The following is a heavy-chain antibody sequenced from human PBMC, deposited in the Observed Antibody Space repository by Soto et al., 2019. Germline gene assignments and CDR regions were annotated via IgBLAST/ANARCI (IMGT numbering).Heavy chain of an antibody. D-gene: IGHD6-19*01. J-gene: IGHJ4*02. CDR1: GFPFSHYA. CDR2: ISGSGDSA. V-gene: IGHV3-23*01. CDR3: GKERRGSGWSVCNF. Sequence: LRLSCTASGFPFSHYAMNWVRQGPGTRLEWVADISGSGDSARYADSVRGRFTISRDNSRDTLYLQMNSLRVDDTAVYYCGKERRGSGWSVCNFWGQGALVTVSS.